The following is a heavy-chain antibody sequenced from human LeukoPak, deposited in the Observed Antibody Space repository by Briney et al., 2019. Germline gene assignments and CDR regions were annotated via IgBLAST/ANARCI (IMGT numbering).Heavy chain of an antibody. CDR3: AKDRDFITMKVVPHLSY. Sequence: GGSLRLSCAASGFTFSSYAMSWVRQAPGKGLEWVSSISGSGGSTYYADSVKGRFTISRDNSKNTLYLQMNSLRAEDTAVYYCAKDRDFITMKVVPHLSYWGQGTLVTVSS. CDR1: GFTFSSYA. V-gene: IGHV3-23*01. CDR2: ISGSGGST. J-gene: IGHJ4*02. D-gene: IGHD3-22*01.